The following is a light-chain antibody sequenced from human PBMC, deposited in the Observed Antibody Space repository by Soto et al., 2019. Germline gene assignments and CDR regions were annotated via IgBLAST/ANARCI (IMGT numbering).Light chain of an antibody. CDR3: QQSYSTPWT. CDR2: DAS. J-gene: IGKJ1*01. CDR1: QSISTY. V-gene: IGKV1-39*01. Sequence: IQMTQSPSSLSSSVGNRITITSRASQSISTYLNWYQRRPGKAPNLLIYDASSLQSGTPSRFSGSGSGTDFSLTISSLQPEDFATYYCQQSYSTPWTFGQGTKVDIK.